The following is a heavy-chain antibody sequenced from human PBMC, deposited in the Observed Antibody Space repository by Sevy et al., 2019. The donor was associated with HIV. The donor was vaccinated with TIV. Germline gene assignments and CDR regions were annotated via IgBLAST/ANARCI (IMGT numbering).Heavy chain of an antibody. CDR3: ARGLIYDFWSGYYRYYYYYGMDV. D-gene: IGHD3-3*01. CDR2: IYYSGST. V-gene: IGHV4-59*01. J-gene: IGHJ6*02. Sequence: SETLSLTCTVSGGSISSYYWSWIRQPPGKGLEWIGYIYYSGSTNYNPSLKSRVTISVDTSKNQFSLKLSSVTAADTAVYYCARGLIYDFWSGYYRYYYYYGMDVWGQGTTVIVSS. CDR1: GGSISSYY.